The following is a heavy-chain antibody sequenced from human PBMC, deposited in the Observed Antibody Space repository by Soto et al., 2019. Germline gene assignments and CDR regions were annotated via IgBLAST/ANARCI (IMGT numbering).Heavy chain of an antibody. J-gene: IGHJ4*02. CDR1: GFIFNEYG. Sequence: QVQLVESGGGVVQPGRSLRLSCAASGFIFNEYGMHWVRQAPGKGLEWVAVIWYDGSNKYYADSVRGRFTFSRDNSRNTMSLQMNSLRAEDTAMYYCARWGCSGSNCNLNQRSFDLWGQGTLVTVSP. D-gene: IGHD2-15*01. V-gene: IGHV3-33*01. CDR2: IWYDGSNK. CDR3: ARWGCSGSNCNLNQRSFDL.